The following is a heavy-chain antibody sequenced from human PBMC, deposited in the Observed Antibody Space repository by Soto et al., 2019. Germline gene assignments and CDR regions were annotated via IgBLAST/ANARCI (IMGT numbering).Heavy chain of an antibody. CDR1: GFTFSSYA. V-gene: IGHV3-30-3*01. D-gene: IGHD6-6*01. CDR2: ISYDGSNK. J-gene: IGHJ4*02. Sequence: QVQLVESGGGVVQPGRSLRLSCAASGFTFSSYAMHWVRQAPGKGLEWVAVISYDGSNKYYADSVKGRFTISRDNSKNTLYLQMNSLRAEDTAVYYCARAYSSSATLDYWGQGTLVTVSS. CDR3: ARAYSSSATLDY.